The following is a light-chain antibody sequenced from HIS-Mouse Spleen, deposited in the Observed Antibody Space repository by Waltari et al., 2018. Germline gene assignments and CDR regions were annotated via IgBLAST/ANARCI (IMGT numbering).Light chain of an antibody. CDR1: QRVSSSY. Sequence: EIVLTQSPGTLSLSPGERATLSCRASQRVSSSYLAWYQQKPGQAPRLLIHGASSRATGIPDRFSGSGSGTDFTLTISRLEPEDFAVYYCQQYGSSPTFGQGTKLEIK. CDR3: QQYGSSPT. V-gene: IGKV3-20*01. CDR2: GAS. J-gene: IGKJ2*01.